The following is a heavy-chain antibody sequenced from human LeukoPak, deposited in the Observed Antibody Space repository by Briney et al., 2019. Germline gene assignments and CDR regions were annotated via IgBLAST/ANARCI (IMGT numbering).Heavy chain of an antibody. J-gene: IGHJ5*02. Sequence: KASETLSLTCTVSGGSISSYYWSWIRQPPGKGLEWIGYIYYSGSTNYNPSLKSRVTISVDTSKNQFSLKLSSVTAADTAVYYCAREGDSSGWDGPHPRDEGASSWFDPWGQGTLVTVSS. V-gene: IGHV4-59*01. CDR3: AREGDSSGWDGPHPRDEGASSWFDP. CDR1: GGSISSYY. D-gene: IGHD6-19*01. CDR2: IYYSGST.